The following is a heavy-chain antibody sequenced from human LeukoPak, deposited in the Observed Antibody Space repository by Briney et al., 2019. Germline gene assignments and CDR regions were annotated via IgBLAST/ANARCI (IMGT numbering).Heavy chain of an antibody. CDR3: ARYCGGDCYGMDV. D-gene: IGHD2-21*02. CDR2: ISDSGANT. Sequence: GGSLRLSCAASGFTFSTYAMSWVRQAPGKGLEWVSTISDSGANTYYADSVRGRFTISRDNSKNTLYLQMNSLRAEDTAVYYCARYCGGDCYGMDVWGQGTTVTVSS. V-gene: IGHV3-23*01. J-gene: IGHJ6*02. CDR1: GFTFSTYA.